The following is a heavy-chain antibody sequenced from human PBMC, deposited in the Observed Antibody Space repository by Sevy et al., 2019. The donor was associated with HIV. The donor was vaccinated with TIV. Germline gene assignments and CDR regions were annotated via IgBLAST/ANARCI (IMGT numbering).Heavy chain of an antibody. V-gene: IGHV3-15*01. CDR3: TTDLDCSSTSCYVY. J-gene: IGHJ4*02. D-gene: IGHD2-2*01. CDR1: RFTFSTYA. CDR2: IKSKTDGGTT. Sequence: GGSLRLSCAASRFTFSTYAMHWVRQAPGKGLEWVGRIKSKTDGGTTDYAAPVKGRFTISRDDSKNTLYLQMNSLKTEDTAVYYCTTDLDCSSTSCYVYWGQGTLVTVSS.